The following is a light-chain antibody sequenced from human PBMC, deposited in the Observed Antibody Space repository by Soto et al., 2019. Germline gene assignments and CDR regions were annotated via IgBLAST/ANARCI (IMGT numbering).Light chain of an antibody. Sequence: ETVLTQSPGTVSLSPGEGATLSSTTSQGVRRNYLAWYQQKPGQAPRLLIYGVFSRATGIPDRFSGSGSGTDFTLTISGLEPEDSAVYYCQHYDGSPRTFGQGTKLEI. J-gene: IGKJ2*01. CDR1: QGVRRNY. CDR3: QHYDGSPRT. CDR2: GVF. V-gene: IGKV3-20*01.